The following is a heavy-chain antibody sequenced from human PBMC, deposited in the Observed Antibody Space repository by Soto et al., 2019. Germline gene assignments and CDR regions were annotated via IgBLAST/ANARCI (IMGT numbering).Heavy chain of an antibody. CDR3: ARGLRGFDS. CDR1: GDSVSNNSAV. J-gene: IGHJ5*01. V-gene: IGHV6-1*01. Sequence: QTLSLTCVISGDSVSNNSAVWNWIRQSPSRGLEWLGRTYYRSKWYNDYAVSVKSRITINPDTSKNQFSLQLNSVTPEDTAVYYCARGLRGFDSCGQGTLVTVSS. CDR2: TYYRSKWYN.